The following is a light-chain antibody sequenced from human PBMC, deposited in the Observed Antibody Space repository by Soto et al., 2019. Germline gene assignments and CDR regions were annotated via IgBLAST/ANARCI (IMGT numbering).Light chain of an antibody. CDR1: QSISGS. V-gene: IGKV1-5*03. CDR2: EAS. CDR3: QQYNGYWT. Sequence: GDRVTITCRASQSISGSLAWYQQKPGKAPKLLIYEASNLKSGVPSRFSGSGCGTEYTLTISSLQPDDSASYYCQQYNGYWTFGQGTRVEIK. J-gene: IGKJ1*01.